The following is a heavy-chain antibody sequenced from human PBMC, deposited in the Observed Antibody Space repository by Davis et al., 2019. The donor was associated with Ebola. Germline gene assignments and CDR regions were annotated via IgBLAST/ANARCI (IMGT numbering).Heavy chain of an antibody. Sequence: ASVKVSCKASGYTFTGYYMHWVRQAPGQGLEWMGRINPNSGGTNYAQKFQGRVTMTRDTSISTAYMELRSLRSDDTAVYYCARRGVLLWFGESNYGMDVWGKGTTVTVSS. J-gene: IGHJ6*04. D-gene: IGHD3-10*01. CDR3: ARRGVLLWFGESNYGMDV. V-gene: IGHV1-2*06. CDR1: GYTFTGYY. CDR2: INPNSGGT.